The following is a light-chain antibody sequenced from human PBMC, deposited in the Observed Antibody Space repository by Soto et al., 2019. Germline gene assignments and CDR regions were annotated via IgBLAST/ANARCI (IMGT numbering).Light chain of an antibody. Sequence: DIQLTQSPSFLSASVGDRVTITCRASQGISSYLAWYQQKPGKAPKLLIYAASTLQSGVTSSFSGSGSGTEFTLTISSLQPEDFATYYCQQLNSFGGGTKVEIK. J-gene: IGKJ4*01. CDR2: AAS. CDR3: QQLNS. CDR1: QGISSY. V-gene: IGKV1-9*01.